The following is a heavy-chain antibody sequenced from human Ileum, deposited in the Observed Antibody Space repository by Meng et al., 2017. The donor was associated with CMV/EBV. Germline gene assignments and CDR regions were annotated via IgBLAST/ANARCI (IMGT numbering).Heavy chain of an antibody. CDR3: VKDRSNTWNKDCFYP. CDR1: GGSISGDS. J-gene: IGHJ5*02. D-gene: IGHD1/OR15-1a*01. Sequence: VPLPGPGPGLVKPSETLTRTGSGSGGSISGDSWSWIRQSAGKGLEWIGRVHTSGSTDYNTSLKSRVTMSGDVSKNQFSLKLTSVTAADTAVYYCVKDRSNTWNKDCFYPWGQGTLVTVSS. V-gene: IGHV4-4*07. CDR2: VHTSGST.